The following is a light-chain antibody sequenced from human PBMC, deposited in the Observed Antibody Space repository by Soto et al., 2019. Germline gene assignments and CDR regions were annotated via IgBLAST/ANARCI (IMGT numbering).Light chain of an antibody. CDR1: SSDVGGYKY. CDR2: EVT. V-gene: IGLV2-8*01. J-gene: IGLJ3*02. Sequence: QSVLTQPPSASGSPGQSVTISCTGTSSDVGGYKYVSWYQQHPGKAPKLLIYEVTNRPSGVPDRFSGSKSGNTASLTVSGLQAEDEADYYCSSYAGSNVMFGGGTKVTVL. CDR3: SSYAGSNVM.